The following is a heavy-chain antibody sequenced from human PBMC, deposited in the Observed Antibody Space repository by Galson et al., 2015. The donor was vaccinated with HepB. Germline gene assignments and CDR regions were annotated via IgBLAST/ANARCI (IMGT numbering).Heavy chain of an antibody. D-gene: IGHD2-15*01. J-gene: IGHJ5*02. CDR3: ATDHVACRGGNCYRQSKDRGLWFDP. CDR1: GYTLAKFS. Sequence: SVKVSCKVSGYTLAKFSIHWVRQAPEKGPEWMGSFDPEEGERLYAQNLEGRFTMTEDTSTDTAYMQLTSLTSEDTAVYYCATDHVACRGGNCYRQSKDRGLWFDPWGQGTLVTVSS. V-gene: IGHV1-24*01. CDR2: FDPEEGER.